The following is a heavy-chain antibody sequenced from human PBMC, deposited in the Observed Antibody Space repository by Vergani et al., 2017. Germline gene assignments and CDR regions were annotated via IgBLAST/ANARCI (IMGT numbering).Heavy chain of an antibody. CDR2: INHSGST. CDR3: ARVQELYDFWSGYRVRYYYYMDV. CDR1: GGSFSGYY. V-gene: IGHV4-34*01. Sequence: QVQLQQLGAGLLKPSETLSLTCAVYGGSFSGYYWSWIRQPPGKGLEWIGEINHSGSTNYNPSLKSRVTISVDTSKNQFSLKLSSVTATDTAVYYCARVQELYDFWSGYRVRYYYYMDVWGKGTTVTVSS. D-gene: IGHD3-3*01. J-gene: IGHJ6*03.